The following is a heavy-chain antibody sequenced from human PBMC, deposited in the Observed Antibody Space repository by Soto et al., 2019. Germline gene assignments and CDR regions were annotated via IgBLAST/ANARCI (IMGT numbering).Heavy chain of an antibody. CDR2: ISYDGSNK. CDR3: ARDQYIVVVVAATRYYGMDV. Sequence: QVQLVESGGGVVQPGRSLRLSCAASGFTFSSYAMHWVRQAPGKGLEWVAVISYDGSNKYYADSVKGRFTISRDNSKNTRYLQMNSLRAEDTAVYYCARDQYIVVVVAATRYYGMDVWGQGTTVTVSS. J-gene: IGHJ6*02. CDR1: GFTFSSYA. V-gene: IGHV3-30-3*01. D-gene: IGHD2-15*01.